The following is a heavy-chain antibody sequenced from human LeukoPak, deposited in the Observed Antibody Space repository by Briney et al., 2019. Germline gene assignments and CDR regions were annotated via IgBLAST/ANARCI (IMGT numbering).Heavy chain of an antibody. Sequence: ASVKVSFKASGYTFTSYDINWVRQATGQGLAWMGWMNPNSGKTGYAQRVQGRVTMTRNTSISTAYMELSSLRSEDTAVYYCARQTTVTTGDYWGQGTLVTVSS. CDR2: MNPNSGKT. V-gene: IGHV1-8*01. CDR1: GYTFTSYD. D-gene: IGHD4-17*01. J-gene: IGHJ4*02. CDR3: ARQTTVTTGDY.